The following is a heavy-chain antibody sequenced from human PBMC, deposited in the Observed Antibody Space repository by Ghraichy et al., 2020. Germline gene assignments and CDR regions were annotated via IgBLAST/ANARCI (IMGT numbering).Heavy chain of an antibody. CDR2: ISFDGSNR. Sequence: GGSLRLSCAASGFTFEIFAMSWVRQAPGKGLEWVAVISFDGSNRYYADFVKGRFTISRDTSKSTLYLQMNSLRPEDTAVYFCARLGVWFGEEPLDIWGRGTMVTVSS. V-gene: IGHV3-30*03. J-gene: IGHJ3*02. CDR1: GFTFEIFA. D-gene: IGHD3-10*01. CDR3: ARLGVWFGEEPLDI.